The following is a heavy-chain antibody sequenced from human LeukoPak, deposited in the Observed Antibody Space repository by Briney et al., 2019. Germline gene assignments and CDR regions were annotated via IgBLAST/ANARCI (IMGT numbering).Heavy chain of an antibody. CDR3: WRGGITMIVVVITSRWGAFDI. D-gene: IGHD3-22*01. CDR2: INHSGST. CDR1: GGSFSGYY. Sequence: SETLSLTCAVYGGSFSGYYWSWIRQPPGKGLEWIGEINHSGSTNYNPSLKSRFTISVDTYKNQFSLKLTSVTGAYTPVFYCWRGGITMIVVVITSRWGAFDIWGQGKMVTVSS. V-gene: IGHV4-34*01. J-gene: IGHJ3*02.